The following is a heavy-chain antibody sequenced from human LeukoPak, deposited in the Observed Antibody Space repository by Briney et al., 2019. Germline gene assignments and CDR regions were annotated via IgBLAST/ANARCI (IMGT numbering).Heavy chain of an antibody. D-gene: IGHD2/OR15-2a*01. CDR2: IYHSGST. J-gene: IGHJ4*02. CDR3: ARDLGTTTGY. CDR1: GGSISSGGYY. V-gene: IGHV4-30-2*01. Sequence: SETLSLTCTVSGGSISSGGYYWSWIRQPPGKGLEWIGYIYHSGSTYYNPSLKSRVTISVDRSKNQFSLKLSSVTAADTAVYYCARDLGTTTGYWGQGTLVTVSS.